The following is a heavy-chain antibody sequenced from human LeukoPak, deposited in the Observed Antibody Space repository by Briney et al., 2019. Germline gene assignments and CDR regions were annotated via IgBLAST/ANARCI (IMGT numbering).Heavy chain of an antibody. CDR3: ARALEWFGEGNDAFDI. Sequence: SETLSLTYAVSGGSISGYYWSWIRQPAGKGLEWIGRIYTSGSTNYNPSLKSRVTMSVDTSKNQFSLKLSSVTAADTAVYYCARALEWFGEGNDAFDIWGQGTMVTVSS. D-gene: IGHD3-10*01. CDR1: GGSISGYY. CDR2: IYTSGST. V-gene: IGHV4-4*07. J-gene: IGHJ3*02.